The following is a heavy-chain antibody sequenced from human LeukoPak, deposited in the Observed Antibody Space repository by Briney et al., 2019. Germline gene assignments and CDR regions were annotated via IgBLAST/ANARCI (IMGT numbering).Heavy chain of an antibody. CDR1: GGSISSYY. V-gene: IGHV4-59*08. Sequence: SETLSLTCTVSGGSISSYYWSWIRQPLGKGLEWIGYIYYSGSTNYNPSLKSRVTISVDTSKNQFSLKLSSVTAADTAVYYCASGNYGDYVPGWDYWGQGTLVTVSS. J-gene: IGHJ4*02. D-gene: IGHD4-17*01. CDR3: ASGNYGDYVPGWDY. CDR2: IYYSGST.